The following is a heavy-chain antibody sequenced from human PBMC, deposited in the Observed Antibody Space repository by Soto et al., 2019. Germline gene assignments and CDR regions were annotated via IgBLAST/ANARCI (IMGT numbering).Heavy chain of an antibody. CDR1: GGSISNYY. CDR3: ARAGYSYGTGYYFDY. Sequence: SETLSLTCTVSGGSISNYYWTWIRQPPGKGLECICFIYYTGTTNYNPSLKSRVTISLDTSKNQFSVKLNSVTAADTAVYYCARAGYSYGTGYYFDYWGQGTLVTVS. D-gene: IGHD5-18*01. J-gene: IGHJ4*02. V-gene: IGHV4-59*01. CDR2: IYYTGTT.